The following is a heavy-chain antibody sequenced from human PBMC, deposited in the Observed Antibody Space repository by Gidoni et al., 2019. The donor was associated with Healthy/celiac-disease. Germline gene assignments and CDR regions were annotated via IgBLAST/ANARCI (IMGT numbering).Heavy chain of an antibody. CDR3: ARVLKGGVAATRVFGY. D-gene: IGHD2-15*01. Sequence: EVQLVESGGGLVKSGGSRNRLCPASVFTFGNYSNNWVRQAPGQGLDGFSSISSSSSYIYYADPVKGRFTISRDNAKNSLYLQMNSLRAEDSAVYYCARVLKGGVAATRVFGYWGQGTLVTVSS. CDR2: ISSSSSYI. J-gene: IGHJ4*02. CDR1: VFTFGNYS. V-gene: IGHV3-21*01.